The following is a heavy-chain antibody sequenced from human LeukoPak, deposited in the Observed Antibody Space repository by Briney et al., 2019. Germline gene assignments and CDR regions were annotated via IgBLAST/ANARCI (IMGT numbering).Heavy chain of an antibody. V-gene: IGHV1-2*02. Sequence: ASVKVSCKASGYTFSGYYLHWVRQAPGQGLEWMGWINPNTGGTNYAQKFQGRVTMTGDTSISTAYMEVSSLRSDDTAVYYCARDVRLAVAAPDFWGQGTPVTVSS. CDR2: INPNTGGT. CDR3: ARDVRLAVAAPDF. D-gene: IGHD6-19*01. CDR1: GYTFSGYY. J-gene: IGHJ4*02.